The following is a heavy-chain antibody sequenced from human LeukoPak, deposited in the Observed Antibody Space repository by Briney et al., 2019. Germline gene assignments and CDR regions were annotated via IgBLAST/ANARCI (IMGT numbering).Heavy chain of an antibody. Sequence: GGSLRLSCAASGFTFSSYAMSWVRQAPGKGLEWVSVISGSAGSTYYADSVKGRFTISRDNSKNTLYLQMSSLRAEDTAVYHCAREREGGSGSAYGYWGQGTLVIVSS. V-gene: IGHV3-23*01. D-gene: IGHD3-10*01. CDR1: GFTFSSYA. CDR2: ISGSAGST. J-gene: IGHJ4*02. CDR3: AREREGGSGSAYGY.